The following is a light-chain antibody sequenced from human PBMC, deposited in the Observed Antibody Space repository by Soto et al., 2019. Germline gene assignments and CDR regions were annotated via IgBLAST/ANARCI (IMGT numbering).Light chain of an antibody. V-gene: IGKV1-5*01. J-gene: IGKJ1*01. Sequence: DIQMTQSPSTLSASVGDRVTITCRASQSISSWLAWYQQKPGKAPKLLIYDASSLESGVPSRFSGTGSGTEFTLTISSLQPDDFATYYCQHYNSYSPWTFGQGTKVEIK. CDR2: DAS. CDR3: QHYNSYSPWT. CDR1: QSISSW.